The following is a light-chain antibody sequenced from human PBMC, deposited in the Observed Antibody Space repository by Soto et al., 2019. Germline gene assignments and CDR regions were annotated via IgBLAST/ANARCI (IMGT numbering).Light chain of an antibody. V-gene: IGKV3-15*01. CDR3: QQYNNWPPT. Sequence: EIVMTQSPATLSVSPGERATLYCRASQSVSSNLAWYQQKPGQAPRLLIYGASTRATGIPARFSGIRSATDFTLTISSLQSEDFALYYCQQYNNWPPTFGQGTRLEIK. J-gene: IGKJ5*01. CDR1: QSVSSN. CDR2: GAS.